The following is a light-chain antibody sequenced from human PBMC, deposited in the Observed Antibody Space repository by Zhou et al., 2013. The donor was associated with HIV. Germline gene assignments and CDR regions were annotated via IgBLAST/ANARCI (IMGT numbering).Light chain of an antibody. J-gene: IGKJ1*01. CDR2: KAS. CDR3: QNYNDYVWT. CDR1: QSIGTW. Sequence: DIQMTQSPSTLSASVGDRVTITCRASQSIGTWLAWYQHKAGKAPKLLIYKASSLQSGVPPRFSGSGSGTEFTLTISSLQPDDFANFYXQNYNDYVWTFGQGTKVEI. V-gene: IGKV1-5*03.